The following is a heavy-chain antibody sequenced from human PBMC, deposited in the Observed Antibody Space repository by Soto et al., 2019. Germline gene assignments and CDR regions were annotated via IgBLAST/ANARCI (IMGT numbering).Heavy chain of an antibody. Sequence: ASVKVSCKASGYTFTSYGISWVRQAPGQGLEWMGGIIPIFGTANYAQKFQGRVTITADESTSTAYMELSSLRSEDTAVYYCARGRYDYVWCYWGQGTLVTVSS. CDR1: GYTFTSYG. V-gene: IGHV1-69*13. J-gene: IGHJ4*02. CDR2: IIPIFGTA. D-gene: IGHD3-16*01. CDR3: ARGRYDYVWCY.